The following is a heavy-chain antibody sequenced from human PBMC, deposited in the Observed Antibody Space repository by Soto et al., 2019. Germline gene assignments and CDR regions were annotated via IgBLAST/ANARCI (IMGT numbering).Heavy chain of an antibody. CDR1: GFTFSSYA. J-gene: IGHJ4*02. D-gene: IGHD3-3*01. CDR2: ISVSVGST. Sequence: QPWGSLRLSCAASGFTFSSYAMSWVRQAPGKGLEWVSAISVSVGSTYYADSVKGRFTISRDNSKNTLYLQMNSLRAEDTAVYYCAKVKVLRSGYYHEYWGQGKMVSVSP. V-gene: IGHV3-23*01. CDR3: AKVKVLRSGYYHEY.